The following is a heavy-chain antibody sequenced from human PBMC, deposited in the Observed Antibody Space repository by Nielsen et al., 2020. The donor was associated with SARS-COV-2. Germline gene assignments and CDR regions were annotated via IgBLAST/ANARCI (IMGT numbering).Heavy chain of an antibody. V-gene: IGHV4-30-2*01. CDR1: GGSISSGGYS. Sequence: SDTLSLTCAVSGGSISSGGYSWSWIRQPPGKGLEWIGYIYHSGRTYYNPSLKSRVTISVDRSKNQFSLKLSSVTAADTAVYYCARGGRITFGGADDAFDIWGQGTRVTVSS. CDR2: IYHSGRT. J-gene: IGHJ3*02. CDR3: ARGGRITFGGADDAFDI. D-gene: IGHD3-16*01.